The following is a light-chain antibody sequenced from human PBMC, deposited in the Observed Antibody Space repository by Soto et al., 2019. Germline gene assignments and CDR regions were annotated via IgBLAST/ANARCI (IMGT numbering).Light chain of an antibody. V-gene: IGLV2-14*01. J-gene: IGLJ1*01. CDR3: SSYTSSSPDV. CDR2: DVS. Sequence: QSVLTQPASVSGSPGQSITISCTGTSSDVGTYNSVSWYQQYPGKAPKLMIHDVSNRPSGVSNRFSGSKSGNTASLTISGLQAEDEADYYCSSYTSSSPDVFGSGTKLTVL. CDR1: SSDVGTYNS.